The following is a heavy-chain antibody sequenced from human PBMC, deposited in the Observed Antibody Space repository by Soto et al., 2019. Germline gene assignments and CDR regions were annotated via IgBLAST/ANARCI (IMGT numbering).Heavy chain of an antibody. Sequence: PGGSLGLSCAASGFPFSSYAMSWVRHAPGKGVEWVSAISGSGGSTYYADSVKGRFTISRDNSKNTLYLQMNSLRAEDTAVYYCAKHGGQGIVVVPENWFDPWGQGTLVTVSS. CDR2: ISGSGGST. J-gene: IGHJ5*02. V-gene: IGHV3-23*01. D-gene: IGHD2-2*01. CDR3: AKHGGQGIVVVPENWFDP. CDR1: GFPFSSYA.